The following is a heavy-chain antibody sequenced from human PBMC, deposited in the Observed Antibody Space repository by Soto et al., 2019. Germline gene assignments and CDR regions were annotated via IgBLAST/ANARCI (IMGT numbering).Heavy chain of an antibody. CDR3: ARDYYDSDDARGGI. CDR1: GFTFSSYS. Sequence: EVQLVESGGGLVKPGGSLRLSCAASGFTFSSYSMNWVRQAPGKGLEWVSSISSSSSHIYYADSVKGRFTISRDNAKNSLYLQMNSLRAEDTAVYYCARDYYDSDDARGGIWGQGTMVTVSS. J-gene: IGHJ3*02. CDR2: ISSSSSHI. D-gene: IGHD3-22*01. V-gene: IGHV3-21*01.